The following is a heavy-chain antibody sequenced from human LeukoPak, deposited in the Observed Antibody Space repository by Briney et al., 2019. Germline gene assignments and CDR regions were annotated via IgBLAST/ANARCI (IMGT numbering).Heavy chain of an antibody. Sequence: ASVKVSCKASGYTFTSYGISWVRQAPGQGLEWMGWISPYKGNTNYAQKLQGRVTMTTDTSTSTAYMELRSLRSDDTAVYYCARASRGGGYSSSWYRRGSNWFDPWGQGTLVTVSS. D-gene: IGHD6-13*01. CDR2: ISPYKGNT. CDR3: ARASRGGGYSSSWYRRGSNWFDP. J-gene: IGHJ5*02. V-gene: IGHV1-18*01. CDR1: GYTFTSYG.